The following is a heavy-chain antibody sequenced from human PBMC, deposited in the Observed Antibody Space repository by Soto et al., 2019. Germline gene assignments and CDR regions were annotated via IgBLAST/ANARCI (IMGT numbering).Heavy chain of an antibody. CDR2: TYYRSKWYN. Sequence: SQTLSLTCAISGDSVSSNSAAWNWIRQSPSRGLEWLGRTYYRSKWYNDYAVSVKSRITINPDTSKNQFSLQLNSVTPEDTAVYYCARELHEAVAGHHFDYWGQGNLLTVSS. V-gene: IGHV6-1*01. CDR1: GDSVSSNSAA. D-gene: IGHD6-19*01. CDR3: ARELHEAVAGHHFDY. J-gene: IGHJ4*02.